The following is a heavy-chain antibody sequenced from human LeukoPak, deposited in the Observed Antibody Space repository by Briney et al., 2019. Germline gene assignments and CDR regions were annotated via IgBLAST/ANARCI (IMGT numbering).Heavy chain of an antibody. D-gene: IGHD6-19*01. J-gene: IGHJ3*02. CDR2: IYYSGST. CDR1: GGSFSSYY. CDR3: ARDRSGWYHDAFDI. V-gene: IGHV4-59*01. Sequence: SETLSLTCTVSGGSFSSYYWSWIRQPPGKGLEWIGYIYYSGSTNYNPSLKSRVTISVDTSKNQFSLKLSSVTAADTAVYYCARDRSGWYHDAFDIWGQGTMVTVSS.